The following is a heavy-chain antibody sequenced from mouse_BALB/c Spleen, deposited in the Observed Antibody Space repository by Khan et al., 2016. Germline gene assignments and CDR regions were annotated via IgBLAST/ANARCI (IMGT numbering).Heavy chain of an antibody. Sequence: QVQLQQSGAELVRPGTSVKVSCKASGYAFTNYLIEWVKQRPGQGLEWIGVINPGSGGTNYNEKFKGKATLTADKSFSTAYMQLSSLTSDDSAVYFCARYDGNVCAMDYWGQGTSVTVSS. D-gene: IGHD2-3*01. J-gene: IGHJ4*01. V-gene: IGHV1-54*01. CDR3: ARYDGNVCAMDY. CDR2: INPGSGGT. CDR1: GYAFTNYL.